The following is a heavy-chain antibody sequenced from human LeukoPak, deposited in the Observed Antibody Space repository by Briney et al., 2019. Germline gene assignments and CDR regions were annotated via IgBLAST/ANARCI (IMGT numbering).Heavy chain of an antibody. CDR1: GYTFTSYG. CDR2: ISAYNGNT. Sequence: GASVKVSCKASGYTFTSYGISWVRQAPGQGLEWMGGISAYNGNTHYAQKRQGRVTMTTDTCTSTAYMELRSLRSDDTAVYYCARDTPYGSGSYFAYWGQGTLVTVSS. D-gene: IGHD3-10*01. CDR3: ARDTPYGSGSYFAY. V-gene: IGHV1-18*01. J-gene: IGHJ4*02.